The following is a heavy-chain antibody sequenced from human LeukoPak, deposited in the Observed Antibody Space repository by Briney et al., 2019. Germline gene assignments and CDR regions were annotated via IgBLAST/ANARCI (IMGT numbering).Heavy chain of an antibody. J-gene: IGHJ5*02. Sequence: PSETLSLTCTVSGVPIRSYYWNWIRQPPGKGLEWIGKIFYSGSTNYNPSLKSRVIISVDTSKNQFSLKLSSVTAADTAVYYCARRQTETPDYGDYGSWFDPWGQGILVTVSS. V-gene: IGHV4-59*08. CDR2: IFYSGST. CDR3: ARRQTETPDYGDYGSWFDP. CDR1: GVPIRSYY. D-gene: IGHD4-17*01.